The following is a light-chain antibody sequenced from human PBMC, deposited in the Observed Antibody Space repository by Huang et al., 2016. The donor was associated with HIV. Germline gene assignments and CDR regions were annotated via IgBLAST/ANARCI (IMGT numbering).Light chain of an antibody. Sequence: EIVLTQSPDTLSLSPGESGALSCRASHNVTNDYLAWYQHKSGQSPRLLIYHSSGRATGTPARFNGSGSGTDFSRTIDSLGPEDFALYYCQQYSSSPWTFGPGTKLEIK. CDR1: HNVTNDY. V-gene: IGKV3-20*01. CDR3: QQYSSSPWT. CDR2: HSS. J-gene: IGKJ3*01.